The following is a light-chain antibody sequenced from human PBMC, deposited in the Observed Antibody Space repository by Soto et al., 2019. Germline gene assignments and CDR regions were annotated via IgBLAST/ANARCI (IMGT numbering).Light chain of an antibody. CDR2: KAS. Sequence: DVQMTQSPSSLSASGGDRVTITCRASQVISSWLVWYQQKPGNAPKLLIYKASTLQSGVASRFSGSESGGEFTLTISGLQPEDLGQYYCRQASTFPCPFGGGTEVRIK. CDR3: RQASTFPCP. V-gene: IGKV1-12*01. J-gene: IGKJ4*01. CDR1: QVISSW.